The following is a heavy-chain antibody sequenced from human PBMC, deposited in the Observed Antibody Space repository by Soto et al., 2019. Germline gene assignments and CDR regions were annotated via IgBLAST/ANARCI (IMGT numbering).Heavy chain of an antibody. CDR2: IIPIFGTA. CDR3: ARGPTMIVVLNT. CDR1: GGTFSSYA. V-gene: IGHV1-69*13. D-gene: IGHD3-22*01. Sequence: SVKVSCKASGGTFSSYAISWVRQAPGQGLEWMGGIIPIFGTANYAQKFQGRVTITADESTSTAYMELSSLRSEDTAVYYCARGPTMIVVLNTWGQGTMVTVSS. J-gene: IGHJ3*01.